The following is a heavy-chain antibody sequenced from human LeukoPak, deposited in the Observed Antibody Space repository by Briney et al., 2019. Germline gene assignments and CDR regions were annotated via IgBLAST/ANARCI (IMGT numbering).Heavy chain of an antibody. Sequence: SETLSLTCAVYGGSFSGYYWSWIRQPPGKGLEWIGHLYYTGSTNYNPSLKSQVSISVDTSKNQFSLKLSSVTAADTAVYYCARDPFTPAFGNQYHYFDYWGQGTPVTVSS. CDR1: GGSFSGYY. J-gene: IGHJ4*02. CDR2: LYYTGST. V-gene: IGHV4-59*01. D-gene: IGHD3-3*01. CDR3: ARDPFTPAFGNQYHYFDY.